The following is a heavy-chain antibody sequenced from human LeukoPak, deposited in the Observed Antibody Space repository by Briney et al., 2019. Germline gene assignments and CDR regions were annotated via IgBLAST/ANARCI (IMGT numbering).Heavy chain of an antibody. V-gene: IGHV3-23*01. CDR3: AKPSERYFDWLLYY. CDR2: ISAGGVST. Sequence: PGGSLRLSCAASGFTFSSYAMSWVRQAPGKGLEWVSAISAGGVSTYYADSVKGRFTISRDNSKNTLYLQMNSLRAEDAAVYYCAKPSERYFDWLLYYWGQGTLVTVSP. D-gene: IGHD3-9*01. CDR1: GFTFSSYA. J-gene: IGHJ4*02.